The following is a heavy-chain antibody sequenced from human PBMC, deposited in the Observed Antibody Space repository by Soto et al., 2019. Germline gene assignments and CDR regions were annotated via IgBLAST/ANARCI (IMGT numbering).Heavy chain of an antibody. CDR3: ATELGENPASPFDA. CDR2: IIPLFGTA. V-gene: IGHV1-69*01. CDR1: GVTFSSET. Sequence: QVQLVQSGADVKKPGSSVKVSCQASGVTFSSETLGWVRQAPGQGLEWVGGIIPLFGTASYAQKFQGRVTMTADESPSTVYMELSSLRSDDTSVYFCATELGENPASPFDAWGQGTLVTVSS. J-gene: IGHJ4*02. D-gene: IGHD3-10*01.